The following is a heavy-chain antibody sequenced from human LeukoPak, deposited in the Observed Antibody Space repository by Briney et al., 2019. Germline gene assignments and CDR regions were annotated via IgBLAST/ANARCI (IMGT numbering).Heavy chain of an antibody. D-gene: IGHD2-2*01. V-gene: IGHV1-24*01. J-gene: IGHJ4*02. CDR1: GYTLTELS. CDR3: ATLGARACSSTSCQIVDY. Sequence: GASVKVSCRVSGYTLTELSMHWVRQAPGKGLEWMGGFDPEDGETIYAQKFQGRVTMTEDTSTDTAYMELSSLRSEDTAVYYCATLGARACSSTSCQIVDYGGQGTLVTVSS. CDR2: FDPEDGET.